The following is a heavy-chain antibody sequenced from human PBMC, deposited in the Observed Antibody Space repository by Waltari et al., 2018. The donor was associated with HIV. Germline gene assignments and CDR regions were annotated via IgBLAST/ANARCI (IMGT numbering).Heavy chain of an antibody. V-gene: IGHV4-61*02. Sequence: QVQLQESGPGLVKPSQTLSLTCTVSGDSISSGSYYWSWIRQPAEKGLEWIGRIYNSGNTNYNPSLKSRVTISVDTSKNQFSLRLSSVTAADTTMYYCARGVGSTSSNWFDPWGQGTLVTVSS. D-gene: IGHD6-6*01. CDR2: IYNSGNT. J-gene: IGHJ5*02. CDR3: ARGVGSTSSNWFDP. CDR1: GDSISSGSYY.